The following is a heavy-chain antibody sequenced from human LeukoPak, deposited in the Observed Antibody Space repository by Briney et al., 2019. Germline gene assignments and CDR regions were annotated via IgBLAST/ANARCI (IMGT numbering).Heavy chain of an antibody. V-gene: IGHV3-74*01. J-gene: IGHJ4*02. CDR1: KFTFSNYW. CDR3: ARDRDGYAIFDY. CDR2: INSDGSIT. Sequence: PGGSLRLSCAASKFTFSNYWMHWVRQAPGEGLVWDSRINSDGSITTYADSVKGRFTISRDNAENTLYLQMNSLRAEDTAVYYCARDRDGYAIFDYWGQGTLVTVSS. D-gene: IGHD5-24*01.